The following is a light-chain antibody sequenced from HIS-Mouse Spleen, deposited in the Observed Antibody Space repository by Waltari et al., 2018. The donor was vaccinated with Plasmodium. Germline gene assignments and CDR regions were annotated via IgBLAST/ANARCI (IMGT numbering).Light chain of an antibody. V-gene: IGLV3-10*01. J-gene: IGLJ3*02. CDR2: EDS. CDR3: YSTDSSGNHRV. Sequence: SYDLTQPPSVSVSPGQTARITCSGDALPKKYAYWYQQKSGQAPVLVIYEDSKRPSGVPERFSGSSTGTMATLTISGAQVEDEADYYGYSTDSSGNHRVFGGGTKLTVL. CDR1: ALPKKY.